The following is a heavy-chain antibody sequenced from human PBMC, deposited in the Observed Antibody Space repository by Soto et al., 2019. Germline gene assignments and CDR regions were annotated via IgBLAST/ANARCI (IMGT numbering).Heavy chain of an antibody. Sequence: SETLSLTCTVSGGSISSYYWSWIRQPPGKGLEWLGYIYYSGSTNYNPALQRRAVISIDTSKTRFSLKLTSVTAADTAVYYCARGFGGVSLDYFDFWGQGTQVTVSP. D-gene: IGHD3-16*01. J-gene: IGHJ4*02. V-gene: IGHV4-59*01. CDR1: GGSISSYY. CDR2: IYYSGST. CDR3: ARGFGGVSLDYFDF.